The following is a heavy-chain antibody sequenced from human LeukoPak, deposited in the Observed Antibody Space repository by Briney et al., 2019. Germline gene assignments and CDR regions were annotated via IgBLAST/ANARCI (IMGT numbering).Heavy chain of an antibody. V-gene: IGHV3-64*01. CDR3: ARDRDGGFAFDI. CDR1: GFTFSSYV. Sequence: GGSLRLSCAASGFTFSSYVMHWVRQAPGKGLEYVSAILSNGGSTSYANSVRGRFTISRDNSKNTLYLQMGSLRVEDMAVYYCARDRDGGFAFDIWGQGTMVTVSS. J-gene: IGHJ3*02. D-gene: IGHD5-24*01. CDR2: ILSNGGST.